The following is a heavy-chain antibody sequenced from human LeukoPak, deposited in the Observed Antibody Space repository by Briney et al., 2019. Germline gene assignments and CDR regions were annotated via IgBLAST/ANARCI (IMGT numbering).Heavy chain of an antibody. CDR1: GYSISSGYY. CDR3: ATSGYSPNWFDP. D-gene: IGHD6-13*01. V-gene: IGHV4-38-2*01. J-gene: IGHJ5*02. Sequence: KPSETLSLTCAVSGYSISSGYYWGWSRQPPRKGVEWIVRMYDRGSNYYNPSVKSRVTISGDKSKNQFYLKLSSVTAADTAVYYCATSGYSPNWFDPWGQGTLVTVSS. CDR2: MYDRGSN.